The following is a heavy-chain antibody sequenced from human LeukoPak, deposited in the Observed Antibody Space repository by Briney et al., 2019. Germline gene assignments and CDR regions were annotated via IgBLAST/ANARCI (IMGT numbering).Heavy chain of an antibody. CDR3: TRRWGSGPFDY. V-gene: IGHV4-39*01. Sequence: SETLSLTCTVSGGSISSSRYYWAWIRQSPGKGLEWIGSIYYSGSTYYNPSLKSRVTMSVDTSKNQFSLKLSSVTAADTAVYYCTRRWGSGPFDYWGQGTQVTVSS. CDR1: GGSISSSRYY. J-gene: IGHJ4*02. CDR2: IYYSGST. D-gene: IGHD3-16*01.